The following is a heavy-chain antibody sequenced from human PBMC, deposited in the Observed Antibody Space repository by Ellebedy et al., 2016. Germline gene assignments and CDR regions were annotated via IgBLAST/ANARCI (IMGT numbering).Heavy chain of an antibody. CDR1: GYSISSGYY. CDR2: IYHSGST. V-gene: IGHV4-38-2*02. D-gene: IGHD3-10*01. CDR3: ARGVMVRGAHKKSPTGRYYYYYMDV. Sequence: SETLSLXCTVSGYSISSGYYWGWIRQPPGKGLEWIGSIYHSGSTYYNPSLKSRVTMSVDTSKNQFSLKLSSVTAADTAVYYCARGVMVRGAHKKSPTGRYYYYYMDVWGKGTTVTVSS. J-gene: IGHJ6*03.